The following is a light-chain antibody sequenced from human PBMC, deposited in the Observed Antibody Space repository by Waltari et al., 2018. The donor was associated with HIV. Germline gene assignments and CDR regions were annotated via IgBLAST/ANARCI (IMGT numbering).Light chain of an antibody. CDR3: QQYDRDPS. CDR1: RDVNNW. CDR2: KAS. Sequence: DIHMTQSPSTLSAFVGDRVTITCRASRDVNNWLARYQQKPGIAPKLLIHKASALENGVSSRFSGSGSGTEFTLIIDSLEPDDFATYYCQQYDRDPSFGQGTRLEMK. J-gene: IGKJ5*01. V-gene: IGKV1-5*03.